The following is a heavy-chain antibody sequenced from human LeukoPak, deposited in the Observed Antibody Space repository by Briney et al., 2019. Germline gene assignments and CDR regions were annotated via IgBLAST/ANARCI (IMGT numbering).Heavy chain of an antibody. Sequence: PSETLSLTCAVYGGSFSGYYWGWIRQPPGKGPEWIASMYHSGSTYYNPSLKTRVTISVDTSKNQFSLKLSSVTAADTAVYYCAREGYSGRPSRSPFDYWGQGTLVTVSS. V-gene: IGHV4-38-2*02. CDR1: GGSFSGYY. CDR3: AREGYSGRPSRSPFDY. J-gene: IGHJ4*02. CDR2: MYHSGST. D-gene: IGHD6-13*01.